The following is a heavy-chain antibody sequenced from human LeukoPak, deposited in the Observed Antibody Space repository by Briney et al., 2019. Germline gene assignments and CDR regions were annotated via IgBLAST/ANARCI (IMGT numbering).Heavy chain of an antibody. CDR1: GGSISSSNW. J-gene: IGHJ4*02. CDR3: ARALPRDGYNGVFDY. V-gene: IGHV4-4*02. D-gene: IGHD5-24*01. Sequence: SGTLSLTCAVSGGSISSSNWWSWVRQPPGKGLEWIGEIYHSGSTNYNPSLKSRVTISVDKSKNQFSLKLSSVTAADTAVYYCARALPRDGYNGVFDYWGQGTLVTVSS. CDR2: IYHSGST.